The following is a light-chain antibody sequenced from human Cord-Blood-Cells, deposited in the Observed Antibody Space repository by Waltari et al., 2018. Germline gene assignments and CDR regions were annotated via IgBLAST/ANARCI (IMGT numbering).Light chain of an antibody. CDR2: LNSDGSH. CDR1: SGHSSYA. V-gene: IGLV4-69*01. CDR3: QTWGTGIRV. J-gene: IGLJ3*02. Sequence: QLVLTQSPSASASLGASVKLTCTLSSGHSSYAIAWHPQQPEKGARYLMKLNSDGSHSKGDGIPDRFSGSSSGAERYLTISSLQSEDEADYYCQTWGTGIRVFGGGTKLTVL.